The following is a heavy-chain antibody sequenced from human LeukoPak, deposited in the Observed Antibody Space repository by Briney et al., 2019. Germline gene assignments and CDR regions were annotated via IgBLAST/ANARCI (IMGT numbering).Heavy chain of an antibody. CDR2: IYHSGST. D-gene: IGHD3-3*01. J-gene: IGHJ4*02. Sequence: PSQTLSLTCAVSGGSISSGGYSWSWIRQPPGKGLEWIGYIYHSGSTYYNPSLKSRVTISVDRSKNQFSLKLSSVTAADTAVYYCARKYDFWSGYYDYWGQGTLVTVSS. CDR3: ARKYDFWSGYYDY. CDR1: GGSISSGGYS. V-gene: IGHV4-30-2*01.